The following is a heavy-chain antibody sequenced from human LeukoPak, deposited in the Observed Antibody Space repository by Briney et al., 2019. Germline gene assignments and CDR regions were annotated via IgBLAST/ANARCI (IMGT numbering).Heavy chain of an antibody. CDR3: ARVIVVVITSYFDY. Sequence: GGSLRLSCAASVFTPSSYWMSWVRQAPGKGLEWVANIKQDGSEKYYVDSVKGRFTISRDNAKNSLYLQMNSLRAEDTAVYYCARVIVVVITSYFDYWGQGTLVTVSS. V-gene: IGHV3-7*01. D-gene: IGHD3-22*01. CDR2: IKQDGSEK. CDR1: VFTPSSYW. J-gene: IGHJ4*02.